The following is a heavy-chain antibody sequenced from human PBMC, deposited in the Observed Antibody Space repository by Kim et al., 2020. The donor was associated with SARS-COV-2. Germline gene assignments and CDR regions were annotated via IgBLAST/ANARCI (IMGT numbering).Heavy chain of an antibody. V-gene: IGHV4-4*07. CDR3: ARDRSAPAANNWFDP. J-gene: IGHJ5*02. D-gene: IGHD2-2*01. Sequence: SETLSLTCTVSGGSISSYYWSWIRQPAGKGLEWIGRIYTSGSTNYNPSLKSRVTMSVDTSKNQFSLKLSSVTAADTAVYYCARDRSAPAANNWFDPWGQGTLVTVSS. CDR1: GGSISSYY. CDR2: IYTSGST.